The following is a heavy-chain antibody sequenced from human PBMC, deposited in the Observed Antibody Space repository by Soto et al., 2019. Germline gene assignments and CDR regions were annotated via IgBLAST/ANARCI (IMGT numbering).Heavy chain of an antibody. D-gene: IGHD3-9*01. CDR2: INHSGST. J-gene: IGHJ6*02. Sequence: PSETLSLTCAVYGGSFSGYYWSWIRQPPGKGLEWIGEINHSGSTNYNPSLKSRVTISVDTSKNQFSLKLSSVTAADTAVYYCARMRVLRYFDWLCTYYYGMDVWGQGTTVTVSS. V-gene: IGHV4-34*01. CDR3: ARMRVLRYFDWLCTYYYGMDV. CDR1: GGSFSGYY.